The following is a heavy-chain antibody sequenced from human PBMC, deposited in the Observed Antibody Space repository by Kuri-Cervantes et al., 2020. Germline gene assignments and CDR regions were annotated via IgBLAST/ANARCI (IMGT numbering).Heavy chain of an antibody. V-gene: IGHV4-61*01. J-gene: IGHJ3*02. Sequence: SESLSLTCTVSGGSVSSVSYYWSWIRQTPGKGLEWIGYIYYSGSTNYNPSIKSRVTISADTSKNQFSLKLSSVTAADTAVYYCARGVGYYDYIWGSSRARDDALDIWGQGTMVTVSS. CDR3: ARGVGYYDYIWGSSRARDDALDI. CDR2: IYYSGST. CDR1: GGSVSSVSYY. D-gene: IGHD3-16*02.